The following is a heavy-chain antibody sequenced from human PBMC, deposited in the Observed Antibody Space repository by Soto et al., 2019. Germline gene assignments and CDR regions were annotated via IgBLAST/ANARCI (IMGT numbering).Heavy chain of an antibody. CDR3: ARVGGFGATTIDY. J-gene: IGHJ4*02. Sequence: QVQLQESGPGLVKPSQTLSLTCTVSGGSISSGDYYWSWIRQPPGKGLEWIGYIYYSGSTYYNPSLKSRVTISGDTSNNQVSLKLSSVTAADTAVYYCARVGGFGATTIDYWGQGTLVSVSS. CDR1: GGSISSGDYY. CDR2: IYYSGST. V-gene: IGHV4-30-4*01. D-gene: IGHD3-10*01.